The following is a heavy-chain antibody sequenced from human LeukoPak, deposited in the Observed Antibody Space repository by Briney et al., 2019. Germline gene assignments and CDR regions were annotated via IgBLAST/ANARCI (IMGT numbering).Heavy chain of an antibody. CDR3: ARAQVCSTTSCYSYFDY. Sequence: ASVKVSCKASGYTFTGYYIHWVRQAPGQGLEWMGWINPNSGGTNYAQKFQGRVTMTRDTSISTAYMELSRLRSDDTAVYYCARAQVCSTTSCYSYFDYWGGGPLVSVSS. V-gene: IGHV1-2*02. D-gene: IGHD2-2*02. CDR1: GYTFTGYY. CDR2: INPNSGGT. J-gene: IGHJ4*02.